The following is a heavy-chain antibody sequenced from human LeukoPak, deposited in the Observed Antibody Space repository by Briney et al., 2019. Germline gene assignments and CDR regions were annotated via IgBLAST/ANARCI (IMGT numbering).Heavy chain of an antibody. V-gene: IGHV5-51*01. J-gene: IGHJ6*02. CDR1: GYSFTSYW. CDR3: AXXXRYCSSTSCYYGMDV. Sequence: GESLKISCKGSGYSFTSYWIGWVRQMPGKGLEWMGIIYPGDSDTRYSPSFQGQVTISADKSISTAYLQWSSLKASDTAMYYCAXXXRYCSSTSCYYGMDVWGQGTTVTVSS. CDR2: IYPGDSDT. D-gene: IGHD2-2*01.